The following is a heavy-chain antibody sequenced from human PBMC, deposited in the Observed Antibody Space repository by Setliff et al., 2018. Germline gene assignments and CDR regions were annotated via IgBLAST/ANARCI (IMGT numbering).Heavy chain of an antibody. D-gene: IGHD6-19*01. CDR3: ATDRGWLDMFDY. V-gene: IGHV3-73*01. CDR1: GFTFSGSA. J-gene: IGHJ4*02. Sequence: GGSLRLSCAASGFTFSGSAMYWVRQASGKGLEWVGRIRSKADSYPTAYAASVKGRFTVSRDDSKNTAYLQMNSLKTEDTAVYYCATDRGWLDMFDYWGQGTQVTVSS. CDR2: IRSKADSYPT.